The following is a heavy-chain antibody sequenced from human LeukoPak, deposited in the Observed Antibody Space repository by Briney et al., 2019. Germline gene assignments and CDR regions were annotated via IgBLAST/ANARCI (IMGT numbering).Heavy chain of an antibody. D-gene: IGHD1-14*01. J-gene: IGHJ6*02. CDR3: ARERSNLDFHCVNMYV. CDR1: GFTLSTYA. Sequence: GGSLRLSCVASGFTLSTYAIHWVRQPPGKGLVWVAVMSPDGTNKYYADSVKGRFTISRDSSKNTLFLQMNGLRVDDTAAYYCARERSNLDFHCVNMYVWGQGTTGTV. V-gene: IGHV3-30*04. CDR2: MSPDGTNK.